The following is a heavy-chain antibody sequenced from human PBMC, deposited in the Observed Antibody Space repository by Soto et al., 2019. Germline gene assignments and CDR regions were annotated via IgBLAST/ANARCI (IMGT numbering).Heavy chain of an antibody. J-gene: IGHJ6*02. CDR3: ARERSSTSCYRFCGMDV. CDR2: IGSSSSTI. Sequence: GGSLRLSCAASGFTFSSYSMNWVRQAPGKGLEWVSYIGSSSSTIYYADSVKGRFTISRDNAKNSLYLQMNSLRAEDTAVYYCARERSSTSCYRFCGMDVWGQGTTVTVSS. V-gene: IGHV3-48*01. D-gene: IGHD2-2*02. CDR1: GFTFSSYS.